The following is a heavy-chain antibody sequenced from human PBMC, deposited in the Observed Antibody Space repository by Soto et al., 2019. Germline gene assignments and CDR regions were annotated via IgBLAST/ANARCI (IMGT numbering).Heavy chain of an antibody. J-gene: IGHJ4*02. CDR1: GGSINDFF. Sequence: QVQLQESGPGLVKPSETLSLTCTVSGGSINDFFWSWIRQAPGKGLEWIGYIYHTGSTNYNPSLESRVTISVDPSKTQLSLNLRSVNTADTAVYYCARLGGVAARTFDYWGQGTLVTVSS. D-gene: IGHD6-6*01. CDR2: IYHTGST. CDR3: ARLGGVAARTFDY. V-gene: IGHV4-59*01.